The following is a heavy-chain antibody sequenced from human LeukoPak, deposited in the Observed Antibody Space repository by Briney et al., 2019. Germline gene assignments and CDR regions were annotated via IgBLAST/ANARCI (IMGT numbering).Heavy chain of an antibody. CDR3: ARIWDGGPGVDYYYYGMDV. CDR1: GFTFSSYS. V-gene: IGHV3-48*04. J-gene: IGHJ6*02. Sequence: GGSLRLSCAASGFTFSSYSMNWVRQAPGKGLEWVSYISGTTSTTYYADSVKGRFTISRDNAENSLYLQMNSLRAEDTAVYYCARIWDGGPGVDYYYYGMDVWGQGTTVTVSS. CDR2: ISGTTSTT. D-gene: IGHD2-15*01.